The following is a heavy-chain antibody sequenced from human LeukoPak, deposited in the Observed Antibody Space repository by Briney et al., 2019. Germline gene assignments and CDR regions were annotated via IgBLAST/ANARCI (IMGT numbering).Heavy chain of an antibody. CDR3: ARDEYYYGSGSYYSDY. D-gene: IGHD3-10*01. J-gene: IGHJ4*02. CDR1: GFTFSSYA. V-gene: IGHV3-7*01. Sequence: GGSLRLSCAASGFTFSSYAMSWVRQAPGKGLEWVANIKQDGSEKYYVDSVKGRFTISRDNAKNSLYLQMNSLRAEDTAVYYCARDEYYYGSGSYYSDYWGQGTLVTVSS. CDR2: IKQDGSEK.